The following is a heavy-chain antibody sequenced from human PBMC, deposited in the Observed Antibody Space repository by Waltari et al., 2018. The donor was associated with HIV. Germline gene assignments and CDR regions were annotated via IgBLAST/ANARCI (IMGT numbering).Heavy chain of an antibody. D-gene: IGHD1-26*01. CDR1: GFTFSTYE. J-gene: IGHJ4*02. Sequence: EVQVVESGGGLVQPGGSLRLSCAASGFTFSTYEMNWVSQAPGKGVVGVSYSSSSGRTIYFADAVKGRFTISRDNAKNSLYLQMNSMRAEDTAVYFCARDGSSYYGLDYWGRGTLVTVSS. V-gene: IGHV3-48*03. CDR3: ARDGSSYYGLDY. CDR2: SSSSGRTI.